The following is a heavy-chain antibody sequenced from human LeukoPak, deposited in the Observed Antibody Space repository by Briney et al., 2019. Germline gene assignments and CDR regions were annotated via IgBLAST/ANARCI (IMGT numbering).Heavy chain of an antibody. Sequence: GGSLRLSCAASGFTFSSYAMSWVRQAPGKGLEWVSAISGSGGSTYYADSVKGRFTISRDNSKNTLYLQMNSLRAEDTAVYYCAKGHGNWNYGDPDYWGQGTLVTVSS. CDR3: AKGHGNWNYGDPDY. J-gene: IGHJ4*02. CDR2: ISGSGGST. V-gene: IGHV3-23*01. D-gene: IGHD1-7*01. CDR1: GFTFSSYA.